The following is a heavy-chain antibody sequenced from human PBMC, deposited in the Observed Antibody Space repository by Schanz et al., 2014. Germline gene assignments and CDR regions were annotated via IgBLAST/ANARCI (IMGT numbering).Heavy chain of an antibody. J-gene: IGHJ4*02. Sequence: DVHLMESGGGLVQPGGSLRLSCAGSGFTFSSYAMNWVRQAPGKGLEWVSFIYGGSTYYTDSVKGRFTISRDNSKNTLYLQMNSLRAEDTAVYYCARTTNPFNFDSWPYLDYWGQGTLVTVSS. CDR2: IYGGST. CDR1: GFTFSSYA. D-gene: IGHD3-9*01. CDR3: ARTTNPFNFDSWPYLDY. V-gene: IGHV3-66*01.